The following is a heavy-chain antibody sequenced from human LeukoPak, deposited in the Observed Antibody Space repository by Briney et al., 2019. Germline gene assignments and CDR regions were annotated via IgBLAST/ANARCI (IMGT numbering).Heavy chain of an antibody. J-gene: IGHJ4*02. CDR1: GGSFSGYY. CDR3: ATENILTGSFPDY. Sequence: PSETLSLTCAVYGGSFSGYYWSWIRQPPGKGLEWIGEINHSGSTNYDPSLKSRVTISVDTSKNQFSLKLSSVTAADTAVYYCATENILTGSFPDYWGQGTLVTVSS. D-gene: IGHD7-27*01. V-gene: IGHV4-34*01. CDR2: INHSGST.